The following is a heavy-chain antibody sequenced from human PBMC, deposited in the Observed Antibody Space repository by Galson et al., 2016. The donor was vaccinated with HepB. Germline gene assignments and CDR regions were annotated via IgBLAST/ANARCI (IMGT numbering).Heavy chain of an antibody. Sequence: SLRLSCAASGFTFSDYYMTWIRQAPGKGLEWVSYISSTSRYTNYADSLKSRFTISRDNAKNSLYLQMHSLRAEDTAVYYCARVQQLDYYYDYMDVWGKGTTVTVSS. CDR3: ARVQQLDYYYDYMDV. D-gene: IGHD6-13*01. V-gene: IGHV3-11*06. J-gene: IGHJ6*03. CDR2: ISSTSRYT. CDR1: GFTFSDYY.